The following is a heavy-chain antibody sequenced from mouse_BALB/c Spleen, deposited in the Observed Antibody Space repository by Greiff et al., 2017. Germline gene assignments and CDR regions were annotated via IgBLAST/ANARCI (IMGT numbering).Heavy chain of an antibody. D-gene: IGHD2-2*01. J-gene: IGHJ4*01. Sequence: EVKLVESGPELVKPGASVKMSCKASGYTFTSYVMHWVKQKPGQGLEWIGYINPYNDGTKYNEKFKGKATLTSDKSSSTAYMELSSLTSEDSAVYYCAGLGDYYAMDYWGQGTSVTVSS. V-gene: IGHV1-14*01. CDR2: INPYNDGT. CDR1: GYTFTSYV. CDR3: AGLGDYYAMDY.